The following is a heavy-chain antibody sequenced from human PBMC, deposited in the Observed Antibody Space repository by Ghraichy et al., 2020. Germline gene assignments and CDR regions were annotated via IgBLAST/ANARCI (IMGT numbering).Heavy chain of an antibody. Sequence: ESLNISCAASGFTFSSYWMSWVRQAPGKGLEWVANIKQDGSEKYYVDSVKGRFTISRDNAKNSLYLQMNSLRAEDTAVYYCARGGLRFLEWFYYYYGMDVWGQGTTVTVSS. V-gene: IGHV3-7*01. CDR2: IKQDGSEK. J-gene: IGHJ6*02. CDR1: GFTFSSYW. D-gene: IGHD3-3*01. CDR3: ARGGLRFLEWFYYYYGMDV.